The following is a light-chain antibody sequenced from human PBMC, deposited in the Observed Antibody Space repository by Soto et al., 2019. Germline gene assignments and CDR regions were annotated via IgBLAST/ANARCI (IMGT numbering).Light chain of an antibody. CDR1: QSVSNY. Sequence: VLTQSPGALSLSPGERATLSCRASQSVSNYLAWFQQKPGQAPRLLIYDASNRATGIPARFSGSGSGTDFTLTISSLEPEDSAVYYCQQYSASPRTFGPGTKVDNK. CDR3: QQYSASPRT. V-gene: IGKV3-11*01. CDR2: DAS. J-gene: IGKJ3*01.